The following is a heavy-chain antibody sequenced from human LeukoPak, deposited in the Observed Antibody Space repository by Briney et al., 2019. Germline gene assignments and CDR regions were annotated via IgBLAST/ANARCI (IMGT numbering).Heavy chain of an antibody. Sequence: GGSLRLSCAASGFTFSSYWMSWVRQAPGKGLEWVANIKQDGSGKYYVDSVKGRFTISRDNAKNSLYLQMNSLRAEDTAVYYCARDTVFVAAGSFAFDIWGQGTMVTVSS. CDR2: IKQDGSGK. V-gene: IGHV3-7*01. D-gene: IGHD6-13*01. J-gene: IGHJ3*02. CDR3: ARDTVFVAAGSFAFDI. CDR1: GFTFSSYW.